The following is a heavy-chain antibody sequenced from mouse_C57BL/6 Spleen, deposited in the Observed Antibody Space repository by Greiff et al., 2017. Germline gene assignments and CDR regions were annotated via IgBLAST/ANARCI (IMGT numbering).Heavy chain of an antibody. Sequence: VKLEESGPGLVQPSQSLSITCTVSGFSLTSYGVHWVRQSPGKGLEWLGVIWSGGSTDYNAAFISRLSISKDNSKSQVFFKMNSLQADDTAIYYCARNPYYYGSSRYAMDYWGQGTSVTVSS. CDR2: IWSGGST. V-gene: IGHV2-2*01. D-gene: IGHD1-1*01. CDR3: ARNPYYYGSSRYAMDY. J-gene: IGHJ4*01. CDR1: GFSLTSYG.